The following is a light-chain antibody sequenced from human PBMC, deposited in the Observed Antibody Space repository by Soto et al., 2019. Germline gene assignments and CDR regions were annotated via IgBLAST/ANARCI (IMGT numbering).Light chain of an antibody. J-gene: IGLJ1*01. CDR1: SSNIGSNT. CDR3: AAWDDSLNGPHYV. CDR2: SNN. V-gene: IGLV1-44*01. Sequence: QSVLTHPHSASGTPGQRVTISCSGSSSNIGSNTVNWYQQLPGTAPKLLIYSNNQRPSGVPDRFSGSKSGTSASLAISGLQSEDEADYYCAAWDDSLNGPHYVFGTGTKVTVL.